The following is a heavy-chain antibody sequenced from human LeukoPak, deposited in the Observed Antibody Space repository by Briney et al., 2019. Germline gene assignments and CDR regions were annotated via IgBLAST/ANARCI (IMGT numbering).Heavy chain of an antibody. Sequence: GGSLRLSCAASGFTFSGYGMNWVRQAPGKGLEWVSYISSSGSTIYYADSVKGRFTISRDNAKNSLYLQMNSLRAEDTAVYYCAELGITMIGGVWGKGTTVTISS. CDR2: ISSSGSTI. J-gene: IGHJ6*04. CDR3: AELGITMIGGV. D-gene: IGHD3-10*02. V-gene: IGHV3-48*04. CDR1: GFTFSGYG.